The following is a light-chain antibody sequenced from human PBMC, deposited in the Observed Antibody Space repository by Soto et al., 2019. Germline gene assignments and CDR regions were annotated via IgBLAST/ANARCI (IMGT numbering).Light chain of an antibody. CDR1: QSVSNNY. CDR2: GAS. V-gene: IGKV3-20*01. J-gene: IGKJ5*01. Sequence: GLTMSAGTPSLYAGGGSTVGCRDSQSVSNNYLAWYQQKPGQGPSRLIYGASSRDTGIQDRLSGSGSGTDFTLTISRLEPEDFAVYYCQQYSTSPTFGEGTRLEI. CDR3: QQYSTSPT.